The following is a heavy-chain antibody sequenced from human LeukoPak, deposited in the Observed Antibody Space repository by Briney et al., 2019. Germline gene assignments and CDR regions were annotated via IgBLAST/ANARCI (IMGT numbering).Heavy chain of an antibody. D-gene: IGHD2-8*01. CDR1: GFTFNNYA. V-gene: IGHV3-9*01. CDR3: ARAPGVRYYYYMDV. Sequence: GGSLRLSCEASGFTFNNYAMHWVRQAPGKGLEWVSGISWDRGTTGYGDSVKGRFTISRDNAKNTLYLQMNSLRAEDTALYYCARAPGVRYYYYMDVWGKGTTVTISS. J-gene: IGHJ6*03. CDR2: ISWDRGTT.